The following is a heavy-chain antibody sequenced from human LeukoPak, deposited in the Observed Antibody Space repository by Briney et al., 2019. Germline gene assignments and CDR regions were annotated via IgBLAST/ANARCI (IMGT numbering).Heavy chain of an antibody. CDR2: IYYSGST. CDR1: GGSISGSSYY. Sequence: SETLSLTCTVSGGSISGSSYYWSWIRQPPGKGLEWIGYIYYSGSTNYNPSLKSRVTISVDTSKNQFSLKLSSVTAADTAVYYCARVEVVVVPAAIRNNRGRGWFDPWGQGTLVTVSS. J-gene: IGHJ5*02. V-gene: IGHV4-61*01. CDR3: ARVEVVVVPAAIRNNRGRGWFDP. D-gene: IGHD2-2*02.